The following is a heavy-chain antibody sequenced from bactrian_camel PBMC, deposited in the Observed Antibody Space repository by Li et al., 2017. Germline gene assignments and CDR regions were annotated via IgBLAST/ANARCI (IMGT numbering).Heavy chain of an antibody. Sequence: VQLVESGGGSVQAGGSLRLSCAASGYTYNRNCMAWFRQAPGKEREGVAAISPGGGTPDYASSVKGRFTLSRDDKDNAVTLQMHDLKPEDSATYRCAASWDVTAIEALGRIADPAFGYWGEGTQVTVS. CDR3: AASWDVTAIEALGRIADPAFGY. D-gene: IGHD2*01. CDR2: ISPGGGTP. V-gene: IGHV3S1*01. J-gene: IGHJ6*01. CDR1: GYTYNRNC.